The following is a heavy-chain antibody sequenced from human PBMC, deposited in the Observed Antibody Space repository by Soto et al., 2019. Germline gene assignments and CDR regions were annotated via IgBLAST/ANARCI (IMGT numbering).Heavy chain of an antibody. CDR3: ARDRCSGGTCSPYYYYGMDV. D-gene: IGHD2-15*01. CDR1: GVSISHYY. Sequence: SETLSLTCTVSGVSISHYYWSWIRQPPGKGLEWIGYIHYSGSTNYSPSLKSRVTILVDTSKNELSLRLSSVTTADTAVYYCARDRCSGGTCSPYYYYGMDVWGQGTTVTVS. V-gene: IGHV4-59*01. CDR2: IHYSGST. J-gene: IGHJ6*02.